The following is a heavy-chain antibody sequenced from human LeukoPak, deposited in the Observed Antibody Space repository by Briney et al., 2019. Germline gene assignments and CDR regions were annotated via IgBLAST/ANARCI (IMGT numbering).Heavy chain of an antibody. J-gene: IGHJ4*02. CDR3: AKVRSYRECFDS. Sequence: GGSLRLSCAASGFTFSDYPMHWVRQTPGKGLGWVAVISYDGIDQYYADSVKGRFPISRDNSKNTLYLQMNSLRAEDTAVYYCAKVRSYRECFDSWGQGTLVTVSS. D-gene: IGHD1-26*01. CDR1: GFTFSDYP. CDR2: ISYDGIDQ. V-gene: IGHV3-30*04.